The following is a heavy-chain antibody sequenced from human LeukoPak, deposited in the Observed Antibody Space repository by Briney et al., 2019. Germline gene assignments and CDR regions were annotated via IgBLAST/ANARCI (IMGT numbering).Heavy chain of an antibody. Sequence: SVKVSCKASGGTFSSYAISWVRQAPGQGLEWMGRIIPILGIANYAQKFQCRVTITADKSTSTAYMELSSLRSEDTAVYYCARDRYSNYDYYYYGMDVWGQGTTVTVSS. D-gene: IGHD4-11*01. J-gene: IGHJ6*02. CDR3: ARDRYSNYDYYYYGMDV. CDR2: IIPILGIA. CDR1: GGTFSSYA. V-gene: IGHV1-69*04.